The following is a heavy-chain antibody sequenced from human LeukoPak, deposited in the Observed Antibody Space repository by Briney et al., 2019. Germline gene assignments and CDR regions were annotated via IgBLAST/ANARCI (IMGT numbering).Heavy chain of an antibody. CDR3: AKEAVAAGPHYFDY. Sequence: SETLSLTCAVSGGSISSGNWWSWVRQPPGKGLEWIGEIYHSGSTIYNPSLKSRVTISVDKSKNQFSLNLTSVTAADTAVYFCAKEAVAAGPHYFDYWGQGTLVTVSS. V-gene: IGHV4-4*02. J-gene: IGHJ4*02. D-gene: IGHD2-15*01. CDR2: IYHSGST. CDR1: GGSISSGNW.